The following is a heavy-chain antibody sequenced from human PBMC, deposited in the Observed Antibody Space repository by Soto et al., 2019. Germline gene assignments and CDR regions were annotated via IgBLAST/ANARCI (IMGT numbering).Heavy chain of an antibody. CDR1: GGSVSSGSYY. CDR2: IYYSGST. J-gene: IGHJ3*02. CDR3: AIRCDPEGASDAFDS. D-gene: IGHD4-17*01. Sequence: SETLSLTCTVSGGSVSSGSYYWSWIRQPPGKGLEWIGYIYYSGSTYYNPSLKSRVTISVDTSKNQFSLKLSSVTAADTAVYYCAIRCDPEGASDAFDSWGQGKMVTVSS. V-gene: IGHV4-61*01.